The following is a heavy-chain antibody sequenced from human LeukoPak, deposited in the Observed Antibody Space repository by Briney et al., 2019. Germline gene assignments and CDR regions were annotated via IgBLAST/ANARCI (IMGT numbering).Heavy chain of an antibody. CDR1: GFTFSSYA. J-gene: IGHJ4*02. CDR3: AKGSYYDSSGSFYFYY. CDR2: ISGSGDNT. D-gene: IGHD3-22*01. Sequence: GGSLRLSCAASGFTFSSYAMSWVRQAPGKGLEWVSGISGSGDNTYYADSVKGRFTISRDNSKNTLYVQVNSLGTEDTAAYYFAKGSYYDSSGSFYFYYWGQGTLVTVSS. V-gene: IGHV3-23*01.